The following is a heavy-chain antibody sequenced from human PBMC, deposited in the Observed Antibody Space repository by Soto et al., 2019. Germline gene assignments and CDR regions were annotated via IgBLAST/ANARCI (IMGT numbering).Heavy chain of an antibody. D-gene: IGHD3-3*01. J-gene: IGHJ4*02. Sequence: GGSLRLSCTASGFTFGDYAMSWVRQAPGKGLEWVGFIRSKAYGGTTEYAASVKGRFTISRDDSKSIAYLQMNSLKTEDTAVYYCTRSRTGALEWLLYFDYWGQGTLVTVSS. CDR3: TRSRTGALEWLLYFDY. CDR1: GFTFGDYA. V-gene: IGHV3-49*04. CDR2: IRSKAYGGTT.